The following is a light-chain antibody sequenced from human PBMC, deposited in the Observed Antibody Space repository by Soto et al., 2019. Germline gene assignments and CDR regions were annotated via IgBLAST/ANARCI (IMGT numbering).Light chain of an antibody. CDR2: SAS. CDR3: LQESNYPLT. J-gene: IGKJ4*01. Sequence: IQMTQSPSSLSASVGDRVTITCRASQGVRDDVGWYQQKPGKAPKLLIYSASTLQSRVPSRFSGSGSGTDFTLTISVLQPEDFATYYCLQESNYPLTFGGGTKVDIK. CDR1: QGVRDD. V-gene: IGKV1-6*01.